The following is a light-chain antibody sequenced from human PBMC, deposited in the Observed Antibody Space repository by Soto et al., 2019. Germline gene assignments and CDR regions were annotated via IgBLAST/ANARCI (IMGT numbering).Light chain of an antibody. V-gene: IGKV3-15*01. CDR3: QQYINLWT. CDR2: GAS. J-gene: IGKJ1*01. Sequence: EIVMTQSPATLSVSPGERATLSCRASQSVSSNLAWYQQKPGQSPRLLIYGASTRATGVPARFSGSGSGTDFTLTISSLQSEDFAVYYCQQYINLWTFGQGTKVEIK. CDR1: QSVSSN.